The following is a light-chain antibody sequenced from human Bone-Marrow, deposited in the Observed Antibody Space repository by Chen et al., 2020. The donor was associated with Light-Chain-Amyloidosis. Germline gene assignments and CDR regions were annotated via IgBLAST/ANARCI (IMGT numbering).Light chain of an antibody. V-gene: IGKV1-13*02. CDR2: DAS. CDR1: QGITSD. Sequence: AIQLTQSPSSLSASVGDRVTITCRASQGITSDLVWYQQKPGKPPKFLIYDASSLESGVPSRFRGSGSGTDFTLTISSLQPEDIATYYCQQFKSYPYTFGLGTRLEIK. J-gene: IGKJ5*01. CDR3: QQFKSYPYT.